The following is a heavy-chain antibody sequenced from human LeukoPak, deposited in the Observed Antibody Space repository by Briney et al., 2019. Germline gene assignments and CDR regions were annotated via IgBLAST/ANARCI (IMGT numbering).Heavy chain of an antibody. Sequence: PGGSLRLSCAASGFTFSDYYMSWIRQAPGKGLEWVSYISSSGSTIYYADSVKGRFTISRDNAKNSLYLQMNSLRAEDTAVYYCARPGYNWNDERPYGPPDYWGQGTQVTVSS. J-gene: IGHJ4*02. CDR1: GFTFSDYY. CDR3: ARPGYNWNDERPYGPPDY. CDR2: ISSSGSTI. D-gene: IGHD1-1*01. V-gene: IGHV3-11*01.